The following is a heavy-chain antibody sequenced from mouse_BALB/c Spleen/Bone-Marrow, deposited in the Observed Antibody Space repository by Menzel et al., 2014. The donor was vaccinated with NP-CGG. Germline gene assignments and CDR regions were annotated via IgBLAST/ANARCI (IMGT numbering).Heavy chain of an antibody. CDR3: ARGGFRGLDY. CDR2: ISSGGST. V-gene: IGHV5-6-5*01. CDR1: GFTFSSYA. J-gene: IGHJ2*01. Sequence: EVNLVESGGGLVKPGGSLKLSCAASGFTFSSYAMSWVRQTPEKRREWVASISSGGSTYYPDSVKGRFTISRDNARNILYLQMSSLRSEDTAMYYCARGGFRGLDYWGQGTTLTVSS.